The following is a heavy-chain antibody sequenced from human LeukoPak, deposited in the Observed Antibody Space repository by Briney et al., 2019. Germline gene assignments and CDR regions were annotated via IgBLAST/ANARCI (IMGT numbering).Heavy chain of an antibody. CDR1: GYTFTGYY. D-gene: IGHD5-24*01. Sequence: ASVKVSCKASGYTFTGYYMHWVRQAPGQGLEWMGWINPNSGGTNYAQNFQGRVTMTRDTSISTAYMEVSRLRSDDTAVYYCARDRYGDGFAHLDSWGQGALVTVSS. V-gene: IGHV1-2*02. J-gene: IGHJ4*02. CDR3: ARDRYGDGFAHLDS. CDR2: INPNSGGT.